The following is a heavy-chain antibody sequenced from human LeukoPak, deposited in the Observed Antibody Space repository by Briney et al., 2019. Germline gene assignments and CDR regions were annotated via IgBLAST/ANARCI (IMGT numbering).Heavy chain of an antibody. J-gene: IGHJ6*02. D-gene: IGHD6-19*01. CDR2: IKQDGSEK. V-gene: IGHV3-7*03. CDR1: GFTFSTYW. CDR3: AKDMWQWPRYGMDV. Sequence: GGSLRLSCAASGFTFSTYWMSWVRQAPGKGLEWVANIKQDGSEKYYVDSVKGRFTITRDNAKNSLYLQMNSLRAEDTALYYCAKDMWQWPRYGMDVWGQGTTVTVSS.